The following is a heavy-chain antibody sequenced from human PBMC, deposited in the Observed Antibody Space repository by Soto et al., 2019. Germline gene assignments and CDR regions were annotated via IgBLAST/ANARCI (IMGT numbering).Heavy chain of an antibody. J-gene: IGHJ4*02. CDR2: ISGSDGTT. CDR1: GFPFSSYG. CDR3: AKHDFWTLYNTGLDS. Sequence: GGSLRLSCAASGFPFSSYGMNWVRQAPGKGLEWVSAISGSDGTTHYADSVKGRFTISRDNFKNMLYLQMNSLRAEDTAVYYCAKHDFWTLYNTGLDSWGQGTLVTVSS. D-gene: IGHD3-3*01. V-gene: IGHV3-23*01.